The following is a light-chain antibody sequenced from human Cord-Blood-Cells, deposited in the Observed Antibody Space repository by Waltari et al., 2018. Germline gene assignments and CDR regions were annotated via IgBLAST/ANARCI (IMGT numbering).Light chain of an antibody. CDR1: QSISSY. CDR2: AAS. J-gene: IGKJ2*01. Sequence: DIQMTQSPSSLSASVGDRVTITCRASQSISSYLNWYQQKPGKAPKLLTYAASSLQSVVPSRFSGSGSGTDFTLTISSLQPEDFATYYCQQSYSTPPYTFGQGTKLEIK. CDR3: QQSYSTPPYT. V-gene: IGKV1-39*01.